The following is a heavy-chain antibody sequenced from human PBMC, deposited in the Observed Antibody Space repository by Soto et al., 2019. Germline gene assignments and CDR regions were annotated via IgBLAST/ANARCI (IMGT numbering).Heavy chain of an antibody. CDR3: ARLSGYYTTRTHYYYMDV. CDR1: GGSISSYY. D-gene: IGHD3-3*01. Sequence: QVQLQESGPGLVKPSETLSLTCTVSGGSISSYYWSWIRQRPGKGLEWIGYVYYSGSTNYTPSLHSRVTVSVDTAKNQFSLTLSSVTAADTAVYYCARLSGYYTTRTHYYYMDVWGKGTTVTVSS. V-gene: IGHV4-59*08. J-gene: IGHJ6*03. CDR2: VYYSGST.